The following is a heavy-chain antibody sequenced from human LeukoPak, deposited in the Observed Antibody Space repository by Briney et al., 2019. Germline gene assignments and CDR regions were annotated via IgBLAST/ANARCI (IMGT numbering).Heavy chain of an antibody. D-gene: IGHD6-13*01. CDR2: ISYDGSQK. J-gene: IGHJ4*02. Sequence: GGSLRLSCAASGFTFSSYWMHWVRQDPGKGLEWVTIISYDGSQKYYADPVKGRFTISRDNSENTVSLQMNSLRAEDTAVYYCARANSSSWHNFNYWGQGTLVTVSS. V-gene: IGHV3-30*03. CDR1: GFTFSSYW. CDR3: ARANSSSWHNFNY.